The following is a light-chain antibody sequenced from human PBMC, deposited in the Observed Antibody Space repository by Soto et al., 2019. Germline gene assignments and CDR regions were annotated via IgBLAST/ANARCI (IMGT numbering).Light chain of an antibody. Sequence: DIQMTQSPSSLSASIGDRVTLTCRSSQSIGNYLNWYQQNPGKAPSLLIHSASTLQSGVPSRFSGSGSGTDCTFTISGLQPDDVATYYCQASYSTPLTFGQGTRLE. CDR3: QASYSTPLT. V-gene: IGKV1-39*01. CDR2: SAS. J-gene: IGKJ5*01. CDR1: QSIGNY.